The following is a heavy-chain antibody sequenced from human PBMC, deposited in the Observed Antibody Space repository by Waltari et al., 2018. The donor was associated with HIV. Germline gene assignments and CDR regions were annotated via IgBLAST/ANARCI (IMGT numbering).Heavy chain of an antibody. CDR2: IIPMANIR. CDR1: GDSIGTYG. J-gene: IGHJ6*02. V-gene: IGHV1-69*04. Sequence: QVQLVQSGAAVKQPGSPMKVSCQASGDSIGTYGINWLRQAPGQGPEWMGRIIPMANIRNYAQKFQDRVTITADESTDTAYMELRSLRPDDTAVYYCARVLGTVDVWGQGTTVTVSS. D-gene: IGHD3-16*01. CDR3: ARVLGTVDV.